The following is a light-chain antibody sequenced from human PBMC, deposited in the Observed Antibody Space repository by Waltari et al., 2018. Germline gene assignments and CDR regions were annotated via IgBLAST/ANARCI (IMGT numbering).Light chain of an antibody. CDR2: GAS. V-gene: IGKV1-39*01. J-gene: IGKJ2*01. Sequence: DIQMTQSPSALAASVGDRVTITCRASQSISKYLNWYQKKPGRAPNLLIYGASTLQSGVPSRFSGGGSGTEFTLTINTLQPEDFAVYYCQQSYTAPTYTFGQGTKLEI. CDR3: QQSYTAPTYT. CDR1: QSISKY.